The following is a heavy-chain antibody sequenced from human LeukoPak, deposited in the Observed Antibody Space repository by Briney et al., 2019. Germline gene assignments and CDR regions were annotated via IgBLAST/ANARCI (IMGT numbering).Heavy chain of an antibody. CDR3: ARDTISGSLFDP. D-gene: IGHD1-26*01. J-gene: IGHJ5*02. Sequence: SETLSLTCTVSGASISGSSHYFWGWIRQTPGKGLEWIGSIYYSGITYYTPSLKSRLTIPVDTSKNQFSLKLSSVTAADTAVYYCARDTISGSLFDPWGQGTLVTVSS. CDR2: IYYSGIT. CDR1: GASISGSSHYF. V-gene: IGHV4-39*07.